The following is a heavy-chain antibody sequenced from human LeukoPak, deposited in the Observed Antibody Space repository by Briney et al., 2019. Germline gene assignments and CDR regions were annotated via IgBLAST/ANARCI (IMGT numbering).Heavy chain of an antibody. CDR2: IKENGNEQ. V-gene: IGHV3-7*01. D-gene: IGHD4-11*01. CDR3: ARGPGDYDASDI. J-gene: IGHJ3*02. Sequence: GGSLRLSCEASGFLFTSYWMSWVRQAPGKGREWVAHIKENGNEQYYADSVKGRFTISRDNVKQSLCLQMNNLRVEDTAVYYCARGPGDYDASDIWGQGTMVTVSS. CDR1: GFLFTSYW.